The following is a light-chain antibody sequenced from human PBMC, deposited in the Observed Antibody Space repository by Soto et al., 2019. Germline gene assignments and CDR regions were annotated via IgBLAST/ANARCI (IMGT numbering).Light chain of an antibody. CDR3: CSFGGSGYV. J-gene: IGLJ1*01. CDR1: TSDVGI. Sequence: QSALTQPASVSWSPGQSITISCSGTTSDVGIVSWYQHHPGKAPKLMIHEVTKRPSGVSDRFSGSKSGNSASLTISGLQAEDEADYFCCSFGGSGYVFGTGTKVTVL. V-gene: IGLV2-23*02. CDR2: EVT.